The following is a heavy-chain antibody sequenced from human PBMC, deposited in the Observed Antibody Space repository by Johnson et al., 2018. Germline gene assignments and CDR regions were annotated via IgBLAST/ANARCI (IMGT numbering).Heavy chain of an antibody. CDR3: ARARSWGIQLYYYYYGMDV. V-gene: IGHV3-33*01. Sequence: VQLLESGGGVVQXGRSXRLXCAASGFTFSSYGMHWVRQAPGKGLEWVAVIWYDGSNKYYADSVKGRFTISRDNSKNTRYLQMNSLRAEDTAVYYCARARSWGIQLYYYYYGMDVWGQGTTVTVSS. CDR2: IWYDGSNK. J-gene: IGHJ6*02. CDR1: GFTFSSYG. D-gene: IGHD5-18*01.